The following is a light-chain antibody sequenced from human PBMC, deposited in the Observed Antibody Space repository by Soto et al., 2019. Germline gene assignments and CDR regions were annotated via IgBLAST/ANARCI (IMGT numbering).Light chain of an antibody. CDR2: QDS. V-gene: IGLV3-1*01. Sequence: SSELTQPPSVSVSPGQTASITCSGDKLGDKYACWYQQKPGQSPVLVIYQDSKRPSGIPERFSGSNSGNTATLTISGTQAMDEADYYCQAWDSSTAVFGGGTKSPS. J-gene: IGLJ2*01. CDR1: KLGDKY. CDR3: QAWDSSTAV.